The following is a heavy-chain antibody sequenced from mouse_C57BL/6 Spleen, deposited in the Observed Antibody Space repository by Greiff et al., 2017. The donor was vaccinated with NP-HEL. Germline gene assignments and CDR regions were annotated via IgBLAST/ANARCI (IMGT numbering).Heavy chain of an antibody. CDR2: IHPNSGST. CDR3: ARAFTTGGAMDD. CDR1: GYTFTSYW. J-gene: IGHJ4*01. D-gene: IGHD1-1*01. V-gene: IGHV1-64*01. Sequence: VQLQQSGAELVKPGASVKLSCKASGYTFTSYWMHWVKQRPGQGLEWIGMIHPNSGSTNYNEKFKSKATLTVDTSSSTAYMQLSHLTAADSAVYYGARAFTTGGAMDDWGQGTSVTVSS.